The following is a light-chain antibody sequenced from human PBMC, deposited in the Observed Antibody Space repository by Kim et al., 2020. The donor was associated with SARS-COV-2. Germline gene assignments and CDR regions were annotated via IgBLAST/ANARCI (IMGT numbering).Light chain of an antibody. CDR1: QDFVSDY. CDR2: AAS. Sequence: SLSPGETATLFCRADQDFVSDYLAWDHQGPGQAPRLLVYAASSRSTGIPDRFSGSGSGTDFTLTISSLEPEDFAVYYCQHYGSSPSFGGGTKLEI. J-gene: IGKJ4*01. CDR3: QHYGSSPS. V-gene: IGKV3-20*01.